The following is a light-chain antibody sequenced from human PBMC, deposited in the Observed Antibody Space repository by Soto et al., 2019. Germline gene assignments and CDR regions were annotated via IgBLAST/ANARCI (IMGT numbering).Light chain of an antibody. J-gene: IGLJ2*01. V-gene: IGLV7-43*01. CDR3: LLYYGGAQVL. Sequence: QAVVTQEPSLTVSPGGTVTLTCASSAGAVTSAYYTNWLQQQPGKAPRALIYSTSEKHSWTPARFSGSLLGGKAALTQSAAQHEDEADYYCLLYYGGAQVLFGGGTKVTVL. CDR1: AGAVTSAYY. CDR2: STS.